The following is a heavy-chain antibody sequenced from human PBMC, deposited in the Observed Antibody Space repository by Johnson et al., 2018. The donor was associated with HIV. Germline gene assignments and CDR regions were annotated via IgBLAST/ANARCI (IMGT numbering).Heavy chain of an antibody. CDR3: ASTYYKFWSGPPSAAFDI. J-gene: IGHJ3*02. CDR2: ISSSGSTI. CDR1: GFTVSSNY. Sequence: VQLVESGGGLIQPGGSLRLSCAASGFTVSSNYMSWVRQAPGKGLEWVSYISSSGSTIYYADSVKGRFTISRDNAKNSLYLQMNSLRAEDAAVYYCASTYYKFWSGPPSAAFDIWAKGQWSQSLQ. D-gene: IGHD3-3*01. V-gene: IGHV3-11*04.